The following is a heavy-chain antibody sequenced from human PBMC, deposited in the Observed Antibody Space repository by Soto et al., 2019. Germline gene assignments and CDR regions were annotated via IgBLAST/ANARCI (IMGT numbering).Heavy chain of an antibody. V-gene: IGHV1-69*13. CDR2: IIPIYGSA. Sequence: SVKVSCKASGDTFSSDSLNWVRQAPGQGLEWMGGIIPIYGSATYAQQFQGRVTITADESTSTAYMELSSLRTEDTAVYYCATETYHRGYDFDYFGPWGQGTPVTVSS. D-gene: IGHD3-10*01. CDR3: ATETYHRGYDFDYFGP. CDR1: GDTFSSDS. J-gene: IGHJ5*02.